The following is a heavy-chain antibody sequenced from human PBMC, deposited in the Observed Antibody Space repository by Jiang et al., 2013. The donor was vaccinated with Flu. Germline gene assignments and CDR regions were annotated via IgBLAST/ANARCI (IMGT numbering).Heavy chain of an antibody. D-gene: IGHD3-10*01. V-gene: IGHV3-23*01. CDR3: AKEGLRGYGSGSYPIDY. CDR2: ISGSGGST. J-gene: IGHJ4*02. CDR1: GFTFSSYA. Sequence: VQLLESGGGLVQPGGSLRLSCAASGFTFSSYAMSWVRQAPGKGLEWVSAISGSGGSTYYADSVKGRFTISRDNSKNTLYLQMNSLRAEDTAVYYCAKEGLRGYGSGSYPIDYWGQGTLVTVSS.